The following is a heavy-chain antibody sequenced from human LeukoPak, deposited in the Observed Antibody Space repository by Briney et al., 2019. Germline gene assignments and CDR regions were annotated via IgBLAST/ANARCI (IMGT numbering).Heavy chain of an antibody. Sequence: PGGSLRLSCAASGFTFSSYAMSWVRQAPGKGLEWVSAISGSGGSTYYADSVKGRFTISRDNSKNTLYLQMNSLRAEDTAVYYCAKDGGYSSGWLQGYYYYGMDVWGQGTTVTVSS. J-gene: IGHJ6*02. CDR2: ISGSGGST. CDR3: AKDGGYSSGWLQGYYYYGMDV. CDR1: GFTFSSYA. V-gene: IGHV3-23*01. D-gene: IGHD6-19*01.